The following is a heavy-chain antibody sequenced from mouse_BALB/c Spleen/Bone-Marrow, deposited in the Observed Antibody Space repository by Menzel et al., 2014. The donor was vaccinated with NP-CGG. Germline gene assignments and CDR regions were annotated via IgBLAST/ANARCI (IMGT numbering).Heavy chain of an antibody. V-gene: IGHV1-77*01. D-gene: IGHD1-1*01. CDR1: GYTFTDYV. Sequence: VQLVESGPELVKPGASVKMSCKASGYTFTDYVISWVKQRTGQGLEWIGEIYPGSGSTYCNEKFKGKATLTADKSSNTAYMQLSSLTSEDSAVYFCARGGGYGSSWFAYWGQGTLVTVSA. J-gene: IGHJ3*01. CDR2: IYPGSGST. CDR3: ARGGGYGSSWFAY.